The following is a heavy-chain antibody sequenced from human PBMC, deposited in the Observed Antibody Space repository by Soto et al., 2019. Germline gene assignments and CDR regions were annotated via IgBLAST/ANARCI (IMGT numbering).Heavy chain of an antibody. CDR2: INAGNGNT. D-gene: IGHD6-19*01. V-gene: IGHV1-3*01. J-gene: IGHJ5*02. CDR1: GYTFTGYY. Sequence: ASVKVSCKASGYTFTGYYMHWVRQAHGQGLEWMGWINAGNGNTKYSQKFQGRVTITRDTSASTAYMELSSLRSEDTAVYYCARAGQWLVLDWFDPWGQGTLVTFSS. CDR3: ARAGQWLVLDWFDP.